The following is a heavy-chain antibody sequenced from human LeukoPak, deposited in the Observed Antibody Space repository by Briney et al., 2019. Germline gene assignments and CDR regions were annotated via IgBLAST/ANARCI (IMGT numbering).Heavy chain of an antibody. D-gene: IGHD5-12*01. CDR2: IYSGGST. J-gene: IGHJ4*02. V-gene: IGHV3-53*01. CDR1: GFTFSSYS. CDR3: ARGSHSGYEDHEYYFDY. Sequence: GGSLRLSCAASGFTFSSYSMNWVRQAPGKGLEWVSVIYSGGSTYYADSVKGRFTISRDNSKNTLYLQMNSLRAEDTAVYYCARGSHSGYEDHEYYFDYWGQGTLVTVSS.